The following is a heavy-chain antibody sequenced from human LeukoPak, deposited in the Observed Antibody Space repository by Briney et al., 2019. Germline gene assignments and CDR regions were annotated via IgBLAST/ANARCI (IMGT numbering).Heavy chain of an antibody. D-gene: IGHD3-10*01. V-gene: IGHV3-30*02. CDR3: AKDSHYYGSGSCADY. Sequence: PGGSLRLSCAASGFTFSSYGMHWVRQAPGKGLEWVAFIRYDGSNKYYADSVKGRFTISRDNSKNTLYLQMNSLRAEDTAVYYCAKDSHYYGSGSCADYWGQGTLVTVSS. CDR1: GFTFSSYG. J-gene: IGHJ4*02. CDR2: IRYDGSNK.